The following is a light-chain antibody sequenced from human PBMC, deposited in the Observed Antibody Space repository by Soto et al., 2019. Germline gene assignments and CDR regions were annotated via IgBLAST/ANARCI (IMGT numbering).Light chain of an antibody. CDR2: DVS. J-gene: IGLJ1*01. CDR1: SCDVGGYNY. V-gene: IGLV2-11*01. Sequence: QSALTQPRSVSGSPGQSVTISCTGTSCDVGGYNYVSWYQQHPGKAPKLMIYDVSKRPSGVPDRFSGSKSGNTASLTISGLQAEDEAAYYCCSYAGSFSYVFGTGTKLTVL. CDR3: CSYAGSFSYV.